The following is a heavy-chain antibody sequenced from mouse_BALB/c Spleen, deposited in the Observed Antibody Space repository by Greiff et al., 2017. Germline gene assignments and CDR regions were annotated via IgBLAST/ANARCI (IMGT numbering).Heavy chain of an antibody. Sequence: QVQLQQSGAELVKPGASVKLSCKASGYTFTSYWMHWVKQRPGQGLEWIGEINPSNGRTNYNEKFKSKATLTVDKSSSTAYMQLSSLTSEDSAVYYCARVGLYYGSSPYAMDYWGQGTSVTVSS. CDR3: ARVGLYYGSSPYAMDY. J-gene: IGHJ4*01. CDR1: GYTFTSYW. V-gene: IGHV1S81*02. CDR2: INPSNGRT. D-gene: IGHD1-1*01.